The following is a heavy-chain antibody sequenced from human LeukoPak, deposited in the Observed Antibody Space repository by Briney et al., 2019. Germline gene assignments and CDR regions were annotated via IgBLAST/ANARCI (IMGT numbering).Heavy chain of an antibody. V-gene: IGHV4-59*01. Sequence: SQTLSLTCTVSGGSINGYYWTWIRLPPGKELEWIGYMYYSGSTNYNPSLKSRVTMSVDTPKNQFSLKLSSVTAADTAVYYCARRATSGSPYYLDYWGQGTLVTVSS. CDR2: MYYSGST. D-gene: IGHD3-10*01. J-gene: IGHJ4*02. CDR1: GGSINGYY. CDR3: ARRATSGSPYYLDY.